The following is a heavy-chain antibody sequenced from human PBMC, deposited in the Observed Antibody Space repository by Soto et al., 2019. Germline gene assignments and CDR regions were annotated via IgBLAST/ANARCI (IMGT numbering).Heavy chain of an antibody. Sequence: ASMKVAGKAAGYTFTVDDVNFVRQATGQGLEWMGWMNPNSGNTCYAQNFQGRVTMTRDTSISTAYMELSSLRSEDTAVYYCANEYSSSGEFDYWGQGTLVTVAS. D-gene: IGHD6-6*01. CDR2: MNPNSGNT. CDR1: GYTFTVDD. V-gene: IGHV1-8*01. J-gene: IGHJ4*02. CDR3: ANEYSSSGEFDY.